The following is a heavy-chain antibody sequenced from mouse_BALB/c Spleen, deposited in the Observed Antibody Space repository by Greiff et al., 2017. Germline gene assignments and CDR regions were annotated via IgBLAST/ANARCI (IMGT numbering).Heavy chain of an antibody. J-gene: IGHJ1*01. CDR3: ARRGVHYYGYWYFDV. V-gene: IGHV2-2*02. CDR2: IWSGGST. CDR1: GFSLTSYG. Sequence: VMLVESGPGLVQPSQSLSITCTVSGFSLTSYGVHWVRQSPGKGLEWLGVIWSGGSTDYNAAFISRLSISKDNSKSQVFFKMNSLQANDTAIYYCARRGVHYYGYWYFDVWGAGTTVTVSS. D-gene: IGHD1-2*01.